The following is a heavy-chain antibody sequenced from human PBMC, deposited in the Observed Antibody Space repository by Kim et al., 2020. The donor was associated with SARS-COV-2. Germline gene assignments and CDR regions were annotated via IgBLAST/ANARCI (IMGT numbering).Heavy chain of an antibody. CDR3: ARPTSYYDSSGYYLDAF. D-gene: IGHD3-22*01. CDR2: IWYDGSNK. CDR1: GFTFSSYG. Sequence: GGSLRLSCAASGFTFSSYGMHWVRQAPGKGLEWVAVIWYDGSNKYYADSVKGRFTISRDNSKNTLYLQMNSLRAEHTAVYFCARPTSYYDSSGYYLDAF. V-gene: IGHV3-33*01. J-gene: IGHJ3*01.